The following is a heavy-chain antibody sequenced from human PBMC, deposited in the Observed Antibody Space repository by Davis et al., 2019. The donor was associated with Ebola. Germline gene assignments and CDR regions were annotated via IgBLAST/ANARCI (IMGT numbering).Heavy chain of an antibody. D-gene: IGHD3-10*01. CDR2: ISGSGGST. J-gene: IGHJ4*02. CDR1: GFTFRSYA. CDR3: ARETLWFFDY. Sequence: GESLKISCAASGFTFRSYAMSRVRQAPGKGLEWVSAISGSGGSTYYADSVKGRFTISRDNSKNTLYLQMNSLRAEDTAVYYCARETLWFFDYWGQGTLVTVSS. V-gene: IGHV3-23*01.